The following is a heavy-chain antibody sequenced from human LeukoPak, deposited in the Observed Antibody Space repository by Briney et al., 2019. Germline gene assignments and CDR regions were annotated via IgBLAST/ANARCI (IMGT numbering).Heavy chain of an antibody. D-gene: IGHD6-19*01. CDR3: ARDSSGWYYFDY. Sequence: SETLSLTCTVSGGSISGSSYYWGWIRQPPGKGLEWIGYIYYSGSTNYNPSLKSRVTISVDTSKNQFSLKLSSVTAADTAVYYCARDSSGWYYFDYWGQGTLVTVSS. V-gene: IGHV4-61*01. CDR2: IYYSGST. J-gene: IGHJ4*02. CDR1: GGSISGSSYY.